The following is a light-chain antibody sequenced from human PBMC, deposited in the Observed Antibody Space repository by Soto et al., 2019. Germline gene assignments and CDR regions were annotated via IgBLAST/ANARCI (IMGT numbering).Light chain of an antibody. J-gene: IGKJ5*01. V-gene: IGKV3-15*01. CDR1: QSVSSN. Sequence: EIVMTQSQATLSVSPGERATLSCRASQSVSSNLAWYQQKPGQAPRLLIYGASTRATGIPARFSGSESGTEFTLTISRLEPEDFAVYYCQQYNNWPITFAQGTRLEMK. CDR3: QQYNNWPIT. CDR2: GAS.